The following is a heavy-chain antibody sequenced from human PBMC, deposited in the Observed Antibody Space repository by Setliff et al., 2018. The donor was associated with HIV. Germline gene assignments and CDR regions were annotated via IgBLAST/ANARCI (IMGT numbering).Heavy chain of an antibody. V-gene: IGHV3-33*03. D-gene: IGHD6-19*01. J-gene: IGHJ4*02. CDR2: IWYDGSDK. CDR3: ASPGRVAGILHY. CDR1: GFTFSGYG. Sequence: PGGSLRLSCVASGFTFSGYGMHWVRQAPGKGLEWVAVIWYDGSDKYYVDSVKGRFTISRDNAKNSLYLQMNSLRVEDTAVYYCASPGRVAGILHYWGQGTLVTVSS.